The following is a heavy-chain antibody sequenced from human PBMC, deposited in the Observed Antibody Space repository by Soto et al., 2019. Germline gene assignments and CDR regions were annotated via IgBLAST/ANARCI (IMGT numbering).Heavy chain of an antibody. CDR1: GFTFSNAW. CDR2: IKSKTDGGTT. CDR3: TTEITMVREYTTDY. V-gene: IGHV3-15*07. D-gene: IGHD3-10*01. J-gene: IGHJ4*02. Sequence: GGSLRLSCAASGFTFSNAWMNWVRQAPGKGLEWVGRIKSKTDGGTTDYAAPVKGRFTISRDDSKNTLYLQMNSLKTEDTAVYYCTTEITMVREYTTDYWGQGTLVTVSS.